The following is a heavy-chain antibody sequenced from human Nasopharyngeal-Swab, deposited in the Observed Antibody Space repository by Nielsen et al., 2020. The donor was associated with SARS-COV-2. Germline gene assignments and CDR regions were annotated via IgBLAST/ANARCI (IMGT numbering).Heavy chain of an antibody. Sequence: GGSLRLSCAVSGFPFNSYWMHWVRQSPGKGPVWISRIDHLWTSTTYADSVQGRFTISRDNARSTLYLQMHRLSADDKGIYYCARESYSSTWYGPDAWGQGTLVTVSS. CDR3: ARESYSSTWYGPDA. J-gene: IGHJ5*02. CDR1: GFPFNSYW. D-gene: IGHD6-13*01. CDR2: IDHLWTST. V-gene: IGHV3-74*03.